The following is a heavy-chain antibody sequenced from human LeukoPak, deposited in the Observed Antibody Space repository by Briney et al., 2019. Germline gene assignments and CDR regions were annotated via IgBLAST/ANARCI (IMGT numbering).Heavy chain of an antibody. CDR3: ATFRQDAVPSAVIPAKFFHN. CDR2: FDSENGET. Sequence: ASVKVSCKVSGYSLTEISIHWVRQAPGKGLEWMGSFDSENGETIYAQKFQGTVTMTEDTSTDTAYMELSSLRSEDTAVYYCATFRQDAVPSAVIPAKFFHNWGQGTLVTVSS. V-gene: IGHV1-24*01. CDR1: GYSLTEIS. J-gene: IGHJ1*01. D-gene: IGHD2-2*01.